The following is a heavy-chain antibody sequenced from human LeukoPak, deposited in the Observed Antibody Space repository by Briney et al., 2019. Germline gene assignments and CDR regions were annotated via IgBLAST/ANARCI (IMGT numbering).Heavy chain of an antibody. J-gene: IGHJ4*02. Sequence: ASVKVSCKASGGTFSSYATSWVRQAPGQGLEWMGRIIPIFGTANYAQKFQGRVTITADKSTSTAYMELSSLRSEDTAVYYCARDRPGYYDSSGHFDYWGQGTLVTVSS. CDR2: IIPIFGTA. D-gene: IGHD3-22*01. CDR3: ARDRPGYYDSSGHFDY. CDR1: GGTFSSYA. V-gene: IGHV1-69*06.